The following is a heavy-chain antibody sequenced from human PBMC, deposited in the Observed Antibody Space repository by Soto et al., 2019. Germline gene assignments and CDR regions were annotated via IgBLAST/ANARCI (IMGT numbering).Heavy chain of an antibody. Sequence: SETLSLTCAVYGGSFSGYYWSWIRQPPGKGLEWIGEINHSGSTNYNPSLKSLFTISLDTSKNQFSLKLSSVTAADTAVYYCARLGIAVAGTQGGYYMDVWGKGTTVTSP. D-gene: IGHD6-19*01. J-gene: IGHJ6*03. CDR3: ARLGIAVAGTQGGYYMDV. CDR1: GGSFSGYY. V-gene: IGHV4-34*01. CDR2: INHSGST.